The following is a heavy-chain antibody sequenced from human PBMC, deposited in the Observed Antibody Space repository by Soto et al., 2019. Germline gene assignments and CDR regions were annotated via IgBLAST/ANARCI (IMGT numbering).Heavy chain of an antibody. Sequence: QVQLVQSGADMKKPGASVKVSCKASGYTFTHYDINWVRQATGQGLEWMGWMNPNTGNTGFAQKFQDRVTMTRNTSISTAYMELSSLRSEDTALYFGARGGWGPPFDSWGQGTPVTVSS. CDR2: MNPNTGNT. J-gene: IGHJ4*02. CDR3: ARGGWGPPFDS. CDR1: GYTFTHYD. V-gene: IGHV1-8*01. D-gene: IGHD3-16*01.